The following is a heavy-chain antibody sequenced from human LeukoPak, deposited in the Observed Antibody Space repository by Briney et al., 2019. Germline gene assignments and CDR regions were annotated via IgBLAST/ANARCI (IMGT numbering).Heavy chain of an antibody. D-gene: IGHD4-11*01. CDR2: IKQDGSEK. V-gene: IGHV3-7*01. J-gene: IGHJ4*02. CDR1: GFTFSSYW. CDR3: ARGYGNYGY. Sequence: GGSLRLSCAASGFTFSSYWISWVRQAPGKGLEWVANIKQDGSEKYYVDSVKGRFTISRDNAKNSLYLQMNSLRAEDTAVYYCARGYGNYGYWGQGTLVTVSS.